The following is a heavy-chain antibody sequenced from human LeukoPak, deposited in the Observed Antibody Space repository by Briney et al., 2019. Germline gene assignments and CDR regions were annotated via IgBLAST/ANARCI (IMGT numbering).Heavy chain of an antibody. CDR1: GFTFSSYS. J-gene: IGHJ4*02. CDR3: ARASPATYYYDSSGQYGGDYFDY. Sequence: GGSLRLSCAASGFTFSSYSMNWVRQAPGKGLEWVSSISSSSSYIYYADSVKGRFTISRDNTKNSLYLQMNSLRAEDTAVYYCARASPATYYYDSSGQYGGDYFDYWGQGTLVTVSS. CDR2: ISSSSSYI. D-gene: IGHD3-22*01. V-gene: IGHV3-21*04.